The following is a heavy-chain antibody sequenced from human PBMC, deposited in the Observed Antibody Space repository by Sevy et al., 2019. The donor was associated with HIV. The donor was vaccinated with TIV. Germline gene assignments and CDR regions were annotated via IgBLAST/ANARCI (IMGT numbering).Heavy chain of an antibody. CDR2: IRGSGGST. J-gene: IGHJ5*02. CDR1: GFTFSSYA. D-gene: IGHD3-10*01. Sequence: GGSLRLSCAASGFTFSSYAMSWVRQAPGKGLEWVSAIRGSGGSTYYADSVKGRFTISRDNSKNTLYLQMNSLRAEDTAVYYCAKAGTRSTYYYGSGSPEAGFDPWGHGTLVTVSS. CDR3: AKAGTRSTYYYGSGSPEAGFDP. V-gene: IGHV3-23*01.